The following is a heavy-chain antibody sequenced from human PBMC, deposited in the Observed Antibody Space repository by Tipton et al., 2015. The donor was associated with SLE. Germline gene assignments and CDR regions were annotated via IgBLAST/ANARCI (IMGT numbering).Heavy chain of an antibody. J-gene: IGHJ4*02. V-gene: IGHV3-21*01. CDR2: ISSSSSYI. Sequence: SLRLSCAASGFTFSSYSMNWVRQAPGKGLEWVSSISSSSSYIYYADSVEGRFTISRDNAKNSLYLQMNSLGAEDTAVYYCARVDSSSWCYWGQGTLVTVS. D-gene: IGHD6-13*01. CDR1: GFTFSSYS. CDR3: ARVDSSSWCY.